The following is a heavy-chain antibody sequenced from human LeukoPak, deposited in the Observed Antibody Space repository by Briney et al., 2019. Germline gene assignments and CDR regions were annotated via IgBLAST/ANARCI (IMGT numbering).Heavy chain of an antibody. CDR1: GFTFTSSA. V-gene: IGHV1-58*02. CDR2: IVVGSGVT. D-gene: IGHD4-17*01. CDR3: AASNDYGDYVGY. J-gene: IGHJ4*02. Sequence: ASVEVSCKASGFTFTSSAMQWVRQARGQRLEWIGWIVVGSGVTNYAQKFQERVTITRDMSTRTAYMELSSLRSEDTAVYYCAASNDYGDYVGYWGQGTLVTVSS.